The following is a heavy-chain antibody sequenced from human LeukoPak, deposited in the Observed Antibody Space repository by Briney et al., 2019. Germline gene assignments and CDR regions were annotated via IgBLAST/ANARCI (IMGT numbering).Heavy chain of an antibody. V-gene: IGHV3-64D*06. CDR1: GFTFSSYG. Sequence: GGSLRLSCSASGFTFSSYGMHWVRQAPGQGLEYVADISSNGGSTYYADSVKGRFTISRDNSENTLYLQMSSLRAEDTASSYCVKGVVVPAATGFDPWGQATLVTVSS. J-gene: IGHJ5*02. D-gene: IGHD2-2*01. CDR2: ISSNGGST. CDR3: VKGVVVPAATGFDP.